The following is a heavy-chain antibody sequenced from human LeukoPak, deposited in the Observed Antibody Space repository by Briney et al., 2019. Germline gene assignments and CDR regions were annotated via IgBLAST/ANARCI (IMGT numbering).Heavy chain of an antibody. V-gene: IGHV3-53*01. D-gene: IGHD1-1*01. CDR3: ARGTETARDY. CDR1: GFSVSNTY. CDR2: IYSGGNT. Sequence: GGSLRLSCAASGFSVSNTYMSWVRQAPGKGLEWVSIIYSGGNTYYADSVKGRFTISRDNSKNTLYLQMNRLRPEDTAVYYCARGTETARDYWGQGTLVTVSS. J-gene: IGHJ4*02.